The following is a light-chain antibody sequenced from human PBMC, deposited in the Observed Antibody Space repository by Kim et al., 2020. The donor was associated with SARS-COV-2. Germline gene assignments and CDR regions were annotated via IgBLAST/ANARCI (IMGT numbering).Light chain of an antibody. CDR3: QQYNSYPRT. J-gene: IGKJ1*01. V-gene: IGKV1-5*01. Sequence: ASVGDRVTITCRASQTISSYLDWYQQKPGKAPELLIYDVSNLQSGVPSRFSGSGSGTEFTLTISSLQPEDFATYYCQQYNSYPRTFGKGTKVDIK. CDR2: DVS. CDR1: QTISSY.